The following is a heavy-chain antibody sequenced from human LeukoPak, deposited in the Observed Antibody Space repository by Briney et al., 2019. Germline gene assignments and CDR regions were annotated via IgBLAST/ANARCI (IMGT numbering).Heavy chain of an antibody. CDR1: GYSFTSQW. CDR2: ISPGASDT. J-gene: IGHJ2*01. V-gene: IGHV5-51*01. CDR3: ARLIVVVTGRMYFDL. Sequence: GESLKISCKGSGYSFTSQWIGWVRQMPGKGLEWMGIISPGASDTRYSPSFQGQVTISADKSISTAYLQWSSLKASDTAMYYCARLIVVVTGRMYFDLWGRGTLVTVSS. D-gene: IGHD2-21*02.